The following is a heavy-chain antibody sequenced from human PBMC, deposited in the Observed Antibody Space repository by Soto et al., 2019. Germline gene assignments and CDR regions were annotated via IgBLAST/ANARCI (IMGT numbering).Heavy chain of an antibody. Sequence: QVQLVQSGAEEKKPGASVKGSCKASVYTFTSYVMHWGRQAPGQRREWMGWNNAGNGKTKYSEKFQGRLTITRDTSASTAYMELSSLRSEETAVYYCARSIVVVTARDDWGQGDLVTVAS. D-gene: IGHD2-21*02. CDR3: ARSIVVVTARDD. CDR1: VYTFTSYV. CDR2: NNAGNGKT. V-gene: IGHV1-3*05. J-gene: IGHJ4*02.